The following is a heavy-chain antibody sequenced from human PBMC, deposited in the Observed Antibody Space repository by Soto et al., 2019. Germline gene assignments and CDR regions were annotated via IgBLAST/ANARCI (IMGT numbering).Heavy chain of an antibody. CDR1: GGSISSYY. V-gene: IGHV4-59*01. D-gene: IGHD5-12*01. CDR3: ASTRGYSGHDP. CDR2: IYYSGST. J-gene: IGHJ5*02. Sequence: SETLSLTCTVSGGSISSYYWSWIRQPPGKGLEWIGYIYYSGSTNYNPSLKSRVTISVDTSKNQFSLKLSSVTAADTAVYYCASTRGYSGHDPWGQGTLVTVSS.